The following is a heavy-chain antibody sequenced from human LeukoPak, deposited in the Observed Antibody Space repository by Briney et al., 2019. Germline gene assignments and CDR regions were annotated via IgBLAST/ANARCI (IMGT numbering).Heavy chain of an antibody. CDR1: GYTFTSYA. Sequence: ASVKVSCKASGYTFTSYAMNWVRQAPGQGLEWMGWINTDTGNPTYAQGFTGRFVFSLDTSVSTAYLQISSLKAEDTAVYYCARDPTVLRFLEWLGNDAFDIWGQGTMVTVSS. V-gene: IGHV7-4-1*02. CDR3: ARDPTVLRFLEWLGNDAFDI. J-gene: IGHJ3*02. D-gene: IGHD3-3*01. CDR2: INTDTGNP.